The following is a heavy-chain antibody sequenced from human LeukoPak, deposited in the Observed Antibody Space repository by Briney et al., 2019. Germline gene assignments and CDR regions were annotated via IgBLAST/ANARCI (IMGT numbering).Heavy chain of an antibody. CDR2: ISGSGGST. CDR1: GFTFSSYA. Sequence: PGGSLRLSCAASGFTFSSYAMSWVRQAPGQGLEWVSAISGSGGSTYYADSVQGRVTISRDNSKNTLYMQVKSLRAEDTAVYYCAKDLVAVAGTRILWDYWGQGTLVTVSS. D-gene: IGHD6-19*01. J-gene: IGHJ4*02. CDR3: AKDLVAVAGTRILWDY. V-gene: IGHV3-23*01.